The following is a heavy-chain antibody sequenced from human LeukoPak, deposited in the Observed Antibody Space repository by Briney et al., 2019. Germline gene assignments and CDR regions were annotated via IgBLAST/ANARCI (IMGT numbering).Heavy chain of an antibody. D-gene: IGHD6-13*01. J-gene: IGHJ4*02. CDR1: GFTFSSYA. CDR3: AVPRTLWQQVLDH. Sequence: PGGSLRLSCAASGFTFSSYAMSWVRQAPGKGLEWVSTISGSGDTTYYADSVKGRFTISRDNSKNTLYLQMNSLRAEDTAVYYCAVPRTLWQQVLDHWGQGTLVTVSS. CDR2: ISGSGDTT. V-gene: IGHV3-23*01.